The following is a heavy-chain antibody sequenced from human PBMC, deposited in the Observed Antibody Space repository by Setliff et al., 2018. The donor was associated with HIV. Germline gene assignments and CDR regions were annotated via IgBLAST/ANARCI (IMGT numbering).Heavy chain of an antibody. CDR1: GYTFKSYD. V-gene: IGHV1-3*01. D-gene: IGHD6-13*01. J-gene: IGHJ6*03. CDR2: INAGNGNR. Sequence: ASVKVSCKTSGYTFKSYDINWVRQAPGQRPEWMARINAGNGNREYSPKFQGRVTITADESTSTAYMELSSLRSEDTAVYYCARDLSSSWSYYYYMDVWGKGTTVTVSS. CDR3: ARDLSSSWSYYYYMDV.